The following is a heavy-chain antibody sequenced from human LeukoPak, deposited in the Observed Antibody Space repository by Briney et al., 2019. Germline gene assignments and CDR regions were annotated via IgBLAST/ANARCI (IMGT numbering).Heavy chain of an antibody. CDR3: ARRDTIQYAMAV. V-gene: IGHV4-59*08. J-gene: IGHJ6*02. D-gene: IGHD5-24*01. CDR2: ISYSGST. Sequence: AETLSLTCTVSGGSIRSYYGSWLRQPPGGGREWIGYISYSGSTNYNPSLKSRVTISVDTSKNQFSLKLSSVTAADTAVYYCARRDTIQYAMAVWGQGTTVTVSS. CDR1: GGSIRSYY.